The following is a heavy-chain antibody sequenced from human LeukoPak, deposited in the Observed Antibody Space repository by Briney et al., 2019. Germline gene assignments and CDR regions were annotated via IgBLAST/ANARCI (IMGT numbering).Heavy chain of an antibody. J-gene: IGHJ6*04. D-gene: IGHD3-16*02. CDR2: ISSSGSTI. Sequence: PGGSLRLSCAASGFTFSSYEMNWVRQAPGKGLEWVSYISSSGSTIYYADSVKGRFTISRDNAKNSLYLQMNSLRAEDTAVYYCARDNPYDYVWGSYRYTGGDYGMDVWGKGTTVTVSS. CDR1: GFTFSSYE. CDR3: ARDNPYDYVWGSYRYTGGDYGMDV. V-gene: IGHV3-48*03.